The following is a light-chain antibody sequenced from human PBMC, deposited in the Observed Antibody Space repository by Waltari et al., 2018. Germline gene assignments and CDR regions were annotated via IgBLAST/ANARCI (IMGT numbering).Light chain of an antibody. V-gene: IGKV1-5*03. CDR2: KAS. CDR1: QSITNW. Sequence: DIQMTQSPSTLSASVGDRVTITCRASQSITNWWAWYQQKPGKAPKPLIYKASNLESGVPSRCSGSGSGTEFTITISSLQPDDFASYYCQQYDNYWTFGQGTKVEIK. CDR3: QQYDNYWT. J-gene: IGKJ1*01.